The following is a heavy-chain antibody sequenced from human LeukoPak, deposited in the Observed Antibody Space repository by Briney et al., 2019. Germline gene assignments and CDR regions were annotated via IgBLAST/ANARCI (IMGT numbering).Heavy chain of an antibody. CDR3: ARAERGYCSGGSCSYYDAFDI. V-gene: IGHV3-21*01. CDR1: GFIFSSYT. Sequence: GGSLRLSCAASGFIFSSYTVNWVRQAPGKGLEWVSSISSTGTYIYYADSVKGRFTISRDNAKNSLYLQMNSLRAEDTAVYYCARAERGYCSGGSCSYYDAFDIWGQRTVVTVSS. CDR2: ISSTGTYI. J-gene: IGHJ3*02. D-gene: IGHD2-15*01.